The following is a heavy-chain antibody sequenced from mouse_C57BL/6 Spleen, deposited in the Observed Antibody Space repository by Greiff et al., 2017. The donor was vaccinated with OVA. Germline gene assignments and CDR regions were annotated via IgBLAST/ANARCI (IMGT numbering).Heavy chain of an antibody. J-gene: IGHJ2*01. Sequence: EVQLQQSGPELVKPGASVKMSCKASGYTFTDYNMHWVKQSHGTSLAWIGYINPNNGGTSYNQKFKGKATLTVNKSSSTAYMELRSLTSEDSAVYYCARRGNDPYYFDYWGKGTTLTVSS. CDR3: ARRGNDPYYFDY. V-gene: IGHV1-22*01. CDR2: INPNNGGT. D-gene: IGHD2-2*01. CDR1: GYTFTDYN.